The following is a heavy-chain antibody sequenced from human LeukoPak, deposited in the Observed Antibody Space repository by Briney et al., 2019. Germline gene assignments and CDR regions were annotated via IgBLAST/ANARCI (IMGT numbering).Heavy chain of an antibody. J-gene: IGHJ4*02. CDR2: IYYSGST. CDR1: GGSISGYY. D-gene: IGHD6-6*01. V-gene: IGHV4-59*08. Sequence: SETLSLTCTVSGGSISGYYCNWIRQSPGKGLEWIGYIYYSGSTKYNPSLKSRVTISVDMSKNHSSLKLASVTAADTAAYYRARMYSSSSYFDYWGQGALVTVSS. CDR3: ARMYSSSSYFDY.